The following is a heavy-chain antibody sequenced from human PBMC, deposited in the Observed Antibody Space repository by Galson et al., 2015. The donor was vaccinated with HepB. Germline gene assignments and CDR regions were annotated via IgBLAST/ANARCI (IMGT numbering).Heavy chain of an antibody. V-gene: IGHV3-74*01. D-gene: IGHD5-12*01. CDR2: INSDGSST. J-gene: IGHJ4*02. CDR1: GFTFSSYW. Sequence: SLRLSCAASGFTFSSYWMHWVRQAPGKGLVWVSRINSDGSSTSYADSVKGRFTISRDNAKNTLYLQMNSLRAEDTAVYYCARGDRGYSGYDPFVSWGQGTLVTVSS. CDR3: ARGDRGYSGYDPFVS.